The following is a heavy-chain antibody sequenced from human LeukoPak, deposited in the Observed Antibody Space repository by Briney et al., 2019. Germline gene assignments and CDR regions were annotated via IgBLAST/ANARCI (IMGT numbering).Heavy chain of an antibody. CDR3: ARHQSYSYDLEAFDI. Sequence: SGTLSLTCTVSGGSISSSSYYWGWIRQPPGKGLEWIGSIYYSGSTYYNPSLKSRVTISVDTSKNQFSLKLSSVTAADTAVYYCARHQSYSYDLEAFDIWGQGTMVTVSS. CDR1: GGSISSSSYY. CDR2: IYYSGST. V-gene: IGHV4-39*01. D-gene: IGHD3-22*01. J-gene: IGHJ3*02.